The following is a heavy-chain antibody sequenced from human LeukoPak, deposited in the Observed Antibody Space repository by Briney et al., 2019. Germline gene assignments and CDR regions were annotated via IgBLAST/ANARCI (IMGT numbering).Heavy chain of an antibody. CDR1: GYTFTDFY. Sequence: ASVKVSCKASGYTFTDFYMHWVRQAPGQGLEWMGCINLNSGGTNYAQNFQGRVTMTRDTSISTAYMELNRLISDDTAAYYCARAAKWELLKGGLDSWGQGTLVTVSS. V-gene: IGHV1-2*02. D-gene: IGHD1-26*01. J-gene: IGHJ4*02. CDR3: ARAAKWELLKGGLDS. CDR2: INLNSGGT.